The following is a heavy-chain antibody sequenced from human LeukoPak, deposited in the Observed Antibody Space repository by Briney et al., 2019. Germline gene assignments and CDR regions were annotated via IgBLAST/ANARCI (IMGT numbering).Heavy chain of an antibody. CDR3: ARVPSAAGYYFDY. V-gene: IGHV1-69*13. CDR2: IIAIFGTA. CDR1: GGTFSSYA. Sequence: GASVKVSCKASGGTFSSYAIGWVRQAPGQGLEWMGGIIAIFGTANYAQKFQGRVTITADESTSTAYKELSSLRSEDTAVYYCARVPSAAGYYFDYWGQGTLVTVSS. D-gene: IGHD6-13*01. J-gene: IGHJ4*02.